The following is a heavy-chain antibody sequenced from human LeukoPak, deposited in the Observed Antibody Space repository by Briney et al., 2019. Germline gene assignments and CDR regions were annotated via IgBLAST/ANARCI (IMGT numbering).Heavy chain of an antibody. D-gene: IGHD3-22*01. J-gene: IGHJ4*02. Sequence: GGSLRLSCAASGFTFSSYDMHWVRQATGKGLEWVSAIGTAGDTYYPGSVKGRFTISRENAKNSLYLQMNSLRAGDTAVYYCARGVYYYDSTRVYYFDYWGQGTLVTVSS. CDR3: ARGVYYYDSTRVYYFDY. CDR2: IGTAGDT. V-gene: IGHV3-13*01. CDR1: GFTFSSYD.